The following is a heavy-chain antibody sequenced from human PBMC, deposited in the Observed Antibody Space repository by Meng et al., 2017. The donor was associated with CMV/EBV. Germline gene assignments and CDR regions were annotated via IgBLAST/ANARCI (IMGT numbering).Heavy chain of an antibody. Sequence: QLQGSVRGLGKPSEALSLTCTVSGVSMSSSYWSWIRQPAGKGLEWIGRIYTSGSTNYNPSLKSRVTMSVDTSKNQFSLKLSSVTAADTAVYYCARSMVVAGDWFDPWGQGTLVTVSS. V-gene: IGHV4-4*07. J-gene: IGHJ5*02. CDR1: GVSMSSSY. CDR2: IYTSGST. CDR3: ARSMVVAGDWFDP. D-gene: IGHD2-15*01.